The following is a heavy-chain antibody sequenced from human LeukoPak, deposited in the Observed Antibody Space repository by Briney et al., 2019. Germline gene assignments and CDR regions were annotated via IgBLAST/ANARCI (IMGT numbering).Heavy chain of an antibody. CDR2: ISGSGGSA. D-gene: IGHD3-3*01. J-gene: IGHJ4*02. CDR3: AKDHMYYDFWSGYTYYFDY. V-gene: IGHV3-23*01. CDR1: GFTFRSYA. Sequence: GGSLRLSCAASGFTFRSYAMSWVRQAPGKGLEWVSTISGSGGSAYYADSVKGRFTISRDNSKNTLYLQMNSLRAEDTAVYYCAKDHMYYDFWSGYTYYFDYWGQGTLVTVSS.